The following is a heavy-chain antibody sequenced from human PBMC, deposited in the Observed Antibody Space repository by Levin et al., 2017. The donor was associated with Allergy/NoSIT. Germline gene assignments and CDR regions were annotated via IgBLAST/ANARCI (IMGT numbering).Heavy chain of an antibody. CDR3: VKPLYSNSHYLFDS. J-gene: IGHJ4*02. D-gene: IGHD6-13*01. Sequence: QTGGSLRLSCAASGFTFSDYAMHWIRQAPGKGLEWVSGIFAGGDGTNHADSVKGRFTISRDNSNNTLYLQMNSLRAEDTAVYYCVKPLYSNSHYLFDSWGQGTLVTVST. V-gene: IGHV3-23*01. CDR1: GFTFSDYA. CDR2: IFAGGDGT.